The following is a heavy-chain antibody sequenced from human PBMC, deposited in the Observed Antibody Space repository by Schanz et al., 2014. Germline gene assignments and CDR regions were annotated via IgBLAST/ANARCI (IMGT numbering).Heavy chain of an antibody. CDR3: ARENLYSSNWYVGGGYYYGMDV. D-gene: IGHD6-13*01. CDR1: GFIFNDYY. Sequence: QVQLVESGGGLVKPGGSLRLSCAASGFIFNDYYMNWIRQAPGKGLEWLSYISRDGTTSYYADSVKGRFTISRDNAKNSLYLEMTSLRGEDTAVYYCARENLYSSNWYVGGGYYYGMDVWGQGTTVTVSS. J-gene: IGHJ6*02. CDR2: ISRDGTTS. V-gene: IGHV3-11*01.